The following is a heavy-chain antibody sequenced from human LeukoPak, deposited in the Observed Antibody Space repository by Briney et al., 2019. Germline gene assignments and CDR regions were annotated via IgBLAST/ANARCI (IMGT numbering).Heavy chain of an antibody. CDR1: RYTFTGYY. Sequence: ASVKVSCKPSRYTFTGYYIHWVRQAPGQGREWMGWINPNSGDTNYAQKFQGRVTMTRDTSLSTAYMELRRLRSDDTAVYYCAREVIQLWLRDYWGQGTLVTVSS. CDR3: AREVIQLWLRDY. D-gene: IGHD5-18*01. V-gene: IGHV1-2*02. CDR2: INPNSGDT. J-gene: IGHJ4*02.